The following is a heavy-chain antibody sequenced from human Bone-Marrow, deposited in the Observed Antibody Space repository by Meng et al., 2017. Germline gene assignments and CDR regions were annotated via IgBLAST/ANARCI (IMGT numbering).Heavy chain of an antibody. D-gene: IGHD6-19*01. Sequence: GGSLRLSCAASGFTFSSYAMHWVRQAPGKGLEWVAVISYDGSNKYYADSVKGRFTISRDNSKNTLYLQMNSLRAEDTAVYYCARAVAGMWGFDYWGRGTLVTVSS. CDR3: ARAVAGMWGFDY. J-gene: IGHJ4*02. CDR1: GFTFSSYA. V-gene: IGHV3-30*01. CDR2: ISYDGSNK.